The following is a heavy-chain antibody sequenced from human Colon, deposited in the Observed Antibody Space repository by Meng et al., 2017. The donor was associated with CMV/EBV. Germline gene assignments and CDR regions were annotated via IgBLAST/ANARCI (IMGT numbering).Heavy chain of an antibody. J-gene: IGHJ4*02. D-gene: IGHD6-13*01. CDR1: GFTFNNYA. Sequence: ASGFTFNNYAMTWVRQAPGKGLEWVSTVLGTGPTYYADYVKGRFTISRDDSRNTLFLQLNSLRDEDTAVFYCARGDSSTTWLVFDYWGLGTLVTVSS. V-gene: IGHV3-23*01. CDR3: ARGDSSTTWLVFDY. CDR2: VLGTGPT.